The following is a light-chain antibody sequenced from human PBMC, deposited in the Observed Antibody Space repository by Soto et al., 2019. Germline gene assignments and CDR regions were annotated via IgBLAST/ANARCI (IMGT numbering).Light chain of an antibody. V-gene: IGKV1-5*03. Sequence: DIQMTQSPSTLSASVGDRITITCRASPSINTWLAWYQQKPGEAPKLLIYGGSTLERGVPSRFSGSGSGTEFTLTISRLQPDDFATFYCQQYKTYSRTFGQGTKVEVK. CDR3: QQYKTYSRT. J-gene: IGKJ1*01. CDR1: PSINTW. CDR2: GGS.